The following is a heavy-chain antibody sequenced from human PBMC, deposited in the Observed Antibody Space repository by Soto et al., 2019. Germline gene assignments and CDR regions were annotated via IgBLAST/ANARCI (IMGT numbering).Heavy chain of an antibody. Sequence: AGGSLRLSCAASGFTFSSYSMNWVRKAPGKGLEWFSSISSSSSYIYYADSVKGRFTISRDNAKNSLYLQMNSLRAEDTAVYYCARDIVATINWFDPWGQGTLVTVSS. J-gene: IGHJ5*02. CDR2: ISSSSSYI. CDR3: ARDIVATINWFDP. D-gene: IGHD5-12*01. V-gene: IGHV3-21*01. CDR1: GFTFSSYS.